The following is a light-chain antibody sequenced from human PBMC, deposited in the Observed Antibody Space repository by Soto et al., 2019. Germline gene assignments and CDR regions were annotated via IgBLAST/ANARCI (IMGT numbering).Light chain of an antibody. CDR2: GAP. CDR3: QQYGSSPGT. V-gene: IGKV3-20*01. Sequence: DIVLTQSPGTLSLSPGERATLSCRASQSVSSSYLAWYQKNPGQAPSLLIYGAPSRATGIPDRFSGSGSGTDFPLPISSLEPEDFAVYYCQQYGSSPGTFGQGTRLEI. J-gene: IGKJ5*01. CDR1: QSVSSSY.